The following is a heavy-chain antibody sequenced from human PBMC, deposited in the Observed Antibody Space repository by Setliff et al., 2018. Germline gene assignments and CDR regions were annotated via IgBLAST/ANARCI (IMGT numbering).Heavy chain of an antibody. J-gene: IGHJ5*02. Sequence: SSETLSLTCTVSGDSLSGDNYFWSWIRHLPGKGLQWLGHIYYTGKTYYNPSLKSRLEMSVDTSKTEFALRLSSVTAADTAVYYCARTSTSVLGSGSYWDRWFDPWSQGTLVTVSS. CDR3: ARTSTSVLGSGSYWDRWFDP. CDR2: IYYTGKT. V-gene: IGHV4-30-4*02. CDR1: GDSLSGDNYF. D-gene: IGHD3-10*01.